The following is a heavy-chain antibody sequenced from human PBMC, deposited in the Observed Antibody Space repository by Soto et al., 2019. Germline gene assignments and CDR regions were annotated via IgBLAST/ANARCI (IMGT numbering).Heavy chain of an antibody. Sequence: GGSLRLSCAASGFTLSRYWMHWVSQAPGKGLVWVSRISNEDSSTTYADSVKGRFAMSRDNAKNTLYLQMNSLRVEDTAVYFCARGSRYSGSKSWFDPWGQGTLVTVSS. D-gene: IGHD5-12*01. CDR1: GFTLSRYW. V-gene: IGHV3-74*03. CDR2: ISNEDSST. J-gene: IGHJ5*02. CDR3: ARGSRYSGSKSWFDP.